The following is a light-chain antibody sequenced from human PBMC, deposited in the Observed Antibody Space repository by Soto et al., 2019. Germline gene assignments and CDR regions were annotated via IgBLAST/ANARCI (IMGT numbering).Light chain of an antibody. J-gene: IGKJ1*01. CDR2: AAS. Sequence: IQKTQYPSSLSAAVGDRVTITCRASQTIGSFLNWYQQKPGRAPDLLIFAASTLRSGVPSRFNGRGSRTDFTLTITSLQPEDSATYYCRQTNSPPRTFGQGTKVDIK. CDR3: RQTNSPPRT. CDR1: QTIGSF. V-gene: IGKV1-39*01.